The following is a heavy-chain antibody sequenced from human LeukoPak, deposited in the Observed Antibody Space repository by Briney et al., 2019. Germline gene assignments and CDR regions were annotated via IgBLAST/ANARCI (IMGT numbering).Heavy chain of an antibody. CDR1: GFTFSSYG. CDR3: ALGDPGAFDI. V-gene: IGHV3-23*01. Sequence: PGGSLRLSCAASGFTFSSYGMNWVRQAPGKGLEWVSAISGSGGSTYYADSVKGRFTISRDNSKNTLYLQMNSLRAEDTAVYYCALGDPGAFDIWGQGTMVTVSS. D-gene: IGHD4-17*01. J-gene: IGHJ3*02. CDR2: ISGSGGST.